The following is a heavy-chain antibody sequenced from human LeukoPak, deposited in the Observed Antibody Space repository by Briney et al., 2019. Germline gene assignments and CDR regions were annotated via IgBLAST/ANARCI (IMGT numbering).Heavy chain of an antibody. D-gene: IGHD6-13*01. CDR1: GGSISSGGYY. V-gene: IGHV4-31*03. CDR2: IYYSGST. J-gene: IGHJ4*02. CDR3: ASAGYSSSWNDDYFDY. Sequence: PSETLSLTCTVSGGSISSGGYYWSWIRQHPGKGLEWIGYIYYSGSTYYNPSLKSRVTISVDTSKNQSSLKLSSVTAADMAVYYCASAGYSSSWNDDYFDYWGQGTLVTVSS.